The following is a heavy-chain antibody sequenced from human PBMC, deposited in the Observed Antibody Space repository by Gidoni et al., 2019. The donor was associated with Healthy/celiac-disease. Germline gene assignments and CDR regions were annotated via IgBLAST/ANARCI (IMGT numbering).Heavy chain of an antibody. D-gene: IGHD1-26*01. CDR3: ARDGRWVGSFDY. CDR2: IYYSGST. CDR1: GASISSGGYY. V-gene: IGHV4-31*03. Sequence: QVQLQESGPGLVKPSQTLSLTCTVSGASISSGGYYWSWIRQHPGKGLEWIGYIYYSGSTYYNPSLKSRVTISVDTSKNQFSLKLSSVTAADTAVYYCARDGRWVGSFDYWGQGTLVTVSS. J-gene: IGHJ4*02.